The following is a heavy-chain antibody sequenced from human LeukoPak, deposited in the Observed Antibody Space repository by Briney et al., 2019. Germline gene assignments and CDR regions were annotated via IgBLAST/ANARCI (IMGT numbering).Heavy chain of an antibody. J-gene: IGHJ3*02. Sequence: ASVKVSCTASGYTFTGYYLHWVRQAPGQGLEWMGWINPNSGGPNYAQQFQGRVTITRDTSISTAYMELSRLRYDDTAVYYCARSAAAVHSDIWGQGTMVTVSS. D-gene: IGHD6-13*01. CDR3: ARSAAAVHSDI. CDR2: INPNSGGP. CDR1: GYTFTGYY. V-gene: IGHV1-2*02.